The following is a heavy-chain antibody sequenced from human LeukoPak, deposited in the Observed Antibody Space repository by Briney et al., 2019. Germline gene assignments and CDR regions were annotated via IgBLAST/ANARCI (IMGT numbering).Heavy chain of an antibody. J-gene: IGHJ4*02. V-gene: IGHV3-23*01. CDR2: ISGSGGSA. CDR3: AKAAVAGTGGYFDY. CDR1: GFTFSSYA. Sequence: PGGSLRLSCAASGFTFSSYAMSWVRQAPGKGLEWVSSISGSGGSAYYADSVKGGFTISRDNSKNTLYLQMNSLRAEDTAVYYCAKAAVAGTGGYFDYWGQGTLVTVSS. D-gene: IGHD6-19*01.